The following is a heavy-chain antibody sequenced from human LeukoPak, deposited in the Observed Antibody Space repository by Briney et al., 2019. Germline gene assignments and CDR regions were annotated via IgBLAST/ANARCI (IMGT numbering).Heavy chain of an antibody. J-gene: IGHJ4*02. CDR2: ISGSGGST. Sequence: PGGSLRLSCAASGFTFSSYAMSWVRQAPGKGLEWVSAISGSGGSTYYADSVKGRFTISRDNSKNTLYLQMNSLRAEDTAVYYCARAHSSGYYEHLGDYWGQGTLVTVSS. D-gene: IGHD3-22*01. CDR3: ARAHSSGYYEHLGDY. CDR1: GFTFSSYA. V-gene: IGHV3-23*01.